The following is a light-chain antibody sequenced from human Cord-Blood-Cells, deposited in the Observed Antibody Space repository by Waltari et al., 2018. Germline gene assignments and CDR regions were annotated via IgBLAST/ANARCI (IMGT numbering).Light chain of an antibody. Sequence: DIQMTQSPSTPSASVGDRVTITCRASQSISSWFAWYQQKPGKAPKLLIYDASSLERGVPSRFSGSGSGTEFTLTISSLQPDDFATYYCQQYNSYSPWTFGQGTKVEIK. CDR2: DAS. CDR1: QSISSW. J-gene: IGKJ1*01. CDR3: QQYNSYSPWT. V-gene: IGKV1-5*01.